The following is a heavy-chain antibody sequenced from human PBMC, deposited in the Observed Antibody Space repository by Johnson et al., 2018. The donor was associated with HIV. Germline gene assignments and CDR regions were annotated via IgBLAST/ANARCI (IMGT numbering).Heavy chain of an antibody. Sequence: MLLVESGGGVVRPGGSLRLSCAASGFMFDDYGMSWVRQVPGKGLEWVSVIYSGGTTYYADSVKGRFTISRDNSKNTLYLQMNNLRAEDTAIYYCARMTTTVSHHDAFDIWGQGTMVTVSS. J-gene: IGHJ3*02. CDR2: IYSGGTT. V-gene: IGHV3-66*01. CDR1: GFMFDDYG. CDR3: ARMTTTVSHHDAFDI. D-gene: IGHD4-17*01.